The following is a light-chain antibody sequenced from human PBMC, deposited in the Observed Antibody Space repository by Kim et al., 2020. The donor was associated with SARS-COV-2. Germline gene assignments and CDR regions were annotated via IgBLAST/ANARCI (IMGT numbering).Light chain of an antibody. V-gene: IGLV3-1*01. CDR1: KLGDRY. Sequence: SYELTQPPSVSVSPGQTASITCSGDKLGDRYANWYRQKPGQSPVVVIYQDGHRPSGIPERFSGSSSGNTATLTISGTQAMDEADYYCQAWDSRVVVFGGG. CDR2: QDG. J-gene: IGLJ2*01. CDR3: QAWDSRVVV.